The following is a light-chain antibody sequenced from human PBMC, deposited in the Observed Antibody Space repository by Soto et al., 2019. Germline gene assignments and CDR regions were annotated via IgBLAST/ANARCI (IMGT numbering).Light chain of an antibody. CDR1: QSISSW. V-gene: IGKV1-5*01. Sequence: DIQMTQSLSTLSASVGDRVTITCRASQSISSWLAWYQQKPGKAPNLLIYDASSLESGVPSRFSGSGSGTEFTPTTTSLQPDDFATYYCHQYNSYPWPVGQGPKVDI. J-gene: IGKJ1*01. CDR2: DAS. CDR3: HQYNSYPWP.